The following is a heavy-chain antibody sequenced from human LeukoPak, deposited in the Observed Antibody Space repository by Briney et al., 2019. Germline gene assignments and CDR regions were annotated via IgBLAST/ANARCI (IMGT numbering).Heavy chain of an antibody. D-gene: IGHD3-3*01. CDR2: IYHSGST. Sequence: PSQTLSLTCTVSGGSISSGGYYWSWIRQPPGKGLEWIGYIYHSGSTYYNPSLKSRVTISVDRSKNQFSLKLSSVTAADTAVYYCARDFGFWSISPARQDMNKGDYWGQGTLVTVSS. CDR3: ARDFGFWSISPARQDMNKGDY. CDR1: GGSISSGGYY. V-gene: IGHV4-30-2*01. J-gene: IGHJ4*02.